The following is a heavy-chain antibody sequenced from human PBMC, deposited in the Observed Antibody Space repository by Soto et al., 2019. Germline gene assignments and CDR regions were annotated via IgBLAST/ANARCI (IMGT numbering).Heavy chain of an antibody. CDR1: GFTFRNYA. Sequence: PGGSLRLSCAASGFTFRNYAMAWVRQAPGKGLEWVSHISGSGGGTYYTDSVKGRFTISRDNSKNTVYLQMNGLRAEDTALYYCAKDSRVSGYYYNAMDVWGQGTTVTVSS. CDR3: AKDSRVSGYYYNAMDV. D-gene: IGHD7-27*01. CDR2: ISGSGGGT. J-gene: IGHJ6*02. V-gene: IGHV3-23*01.